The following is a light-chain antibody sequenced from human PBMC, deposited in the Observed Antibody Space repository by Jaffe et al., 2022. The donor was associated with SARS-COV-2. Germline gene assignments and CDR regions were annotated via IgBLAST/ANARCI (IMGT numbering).Light chain of an antibody. V-gene: IGKV1D-12*01. CDR2: PAS. CDR1: QGISRW. J-gene: IGKJ3*01. Sequence: DTQMTQSPSFVSASVGDRVTITCRASQGISRWLAWYQQKPGKAPKLLIYPASSLQSGVPSRFSGSGSGTDFTLTISSLQPEDSATYHCQQATHFPFTFGPGTKVDIK. CDR3: QQATHFPFT.